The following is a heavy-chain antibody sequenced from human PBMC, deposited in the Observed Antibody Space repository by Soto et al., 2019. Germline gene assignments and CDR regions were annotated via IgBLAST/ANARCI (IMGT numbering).Heavy chain of an antibody. V-gene: IGHV1-69*12. J-gene: IGHJ4*02. Sequence: QVQLVQSGAEVKKPGSSVKVSCKASGGTFSSYAISWVRQAPGQGLEWMGGIIPIFGTANYAQKFQGRVTITADESTSTACMELSSLRSEDTAVYYCARDGYYYDSSGYYYYFDYWGQGTLVTVSS. CDR1: GGTFSSYA. CDR2: IIPIFGTA. D-gene: IGHD3-22*01. CDR3: ARDGYYYDSSGYYYYFDY.